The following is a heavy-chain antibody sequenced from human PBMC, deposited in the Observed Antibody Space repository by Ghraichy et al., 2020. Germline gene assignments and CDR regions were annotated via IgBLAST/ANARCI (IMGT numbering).Heavy chain of an antibody. J-gene: IGHJ4*02. CDR1: GGSFSGYY. CDR3: ARAALRPRWAIDY. V-gene: IGHV4-34*01. D-gene: IGHD1-26*01. CDR2: INHSGST. Sequence: SETLSLTCAVYGGSFSGYYWSWIRQPPGKGLEWIGEINHSGSTNYNPSLKSRVTISVDTSKNQFSLKLSSVTAADTAMYYCARAALRPRWAIDYWGQGTLVTVSS.